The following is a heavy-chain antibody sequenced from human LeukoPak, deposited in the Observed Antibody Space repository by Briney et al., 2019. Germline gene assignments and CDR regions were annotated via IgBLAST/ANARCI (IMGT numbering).Heavy chain of an antibody. CDR1: GSTFSSYS. CDR3: AREYYDILTGYYGMDV. CDR2: ISSSSSYI. J-gene: IGHJ6*02. D-gene: IGHD3-9*01. V-gene: IGHV3-21*01. Sequence: GGSLRLSCAASGSTFSSYSMNWVRQAPGKGLEWVSSISSSSSYIYYADSVKGRFTISRDNAKNSLYLQMNSLRAEDTAVYYCAREYYDILTGYYGMDVWGQGTTVTVSS.